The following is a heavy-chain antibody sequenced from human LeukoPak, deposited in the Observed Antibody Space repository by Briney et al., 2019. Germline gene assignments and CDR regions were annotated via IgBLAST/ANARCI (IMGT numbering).Heavy chain of an antibody. CDR1: GFTVSSNY. CDR3: ARAHSSSWYDHYFDY. CDR2: IYSGGST. Sequence: GGSLRLSCAASGFTVSSNYMSWVRQAPGKGLEWVSVIYSGGSTYYADSVKGRFTISGDNSKNTLYLQMNSLRAEDTAVYYCARAHSSSWYDHYFDYWGQGTLVTVSS. D-gene: IGHD6-13*01. V-gene: IGHV3-66*01. J-gene: IGHJ4*02.